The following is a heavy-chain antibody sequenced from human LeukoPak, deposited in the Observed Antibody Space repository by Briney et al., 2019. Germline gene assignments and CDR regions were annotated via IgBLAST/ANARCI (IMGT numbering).Heavy chain of an antibody. CDR2: ISGSGGST. V-gene: IGHV3-23*01. D-gene: IGHD5-18*01. CDR3: AKGGDTYYYYYGMDV. CDR1: GFTFSSYA. J-gene: IGHJ6*02. Sequence: GGSLRLSWAASGFTFSSYAMSWVRQAPGKGLEWVSAISGSGGSTYYADSVKGRFTISRDNSKNTLYLQMNSLRAEDTAVYYCAKGGDTYYYYYGMDVRGQGTTVTVSS.